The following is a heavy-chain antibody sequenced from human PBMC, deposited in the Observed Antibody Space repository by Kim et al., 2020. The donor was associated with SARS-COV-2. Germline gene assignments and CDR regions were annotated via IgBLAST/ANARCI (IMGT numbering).Heavy chain of an antibody. CDR3: ARDRDCSGGSCFDY. D-gene: IGHD2-15*01. V-gene: IGHV7-4-1*02. Sequence: AQGFTGRFVFSLDTSVSTAYLQISSLKAEDTAVYYCARDRDCSGGSCFDYWGQGTLVTVSS. J-gene: IGHJ4*02.